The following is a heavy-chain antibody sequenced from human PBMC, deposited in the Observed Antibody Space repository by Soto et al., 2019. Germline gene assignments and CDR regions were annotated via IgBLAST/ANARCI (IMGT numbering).Heavy chain of an antibody. V-gene: IGHV3-30-3*01. CDR2: ISYDGSNK. J-gene: IGHJ6*02. CDR1: GFTFSSYA. D-gene: IGHD3-9*01. Sequence: GGSLRLSCAASGFTFSSYAMHWVRQAPGKGLEWVAVISYDGSNKYYADSVKGRFTISRDNSKNTLYLQMNSLRAEDTAVYYCARGSFQTYYDILTGYYTRYYYGMDVWGQGPTVTVYS. CDR3: ARGSFQTYYDILTGYYTRYYYGMDV.